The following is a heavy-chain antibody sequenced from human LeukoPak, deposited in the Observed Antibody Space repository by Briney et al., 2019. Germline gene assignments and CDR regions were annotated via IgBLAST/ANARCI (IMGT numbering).Heavy chain of an antibody. V-gene: IGHV3-48*01. CDR3: ARDGNRDGDMDV. CDR2: ISSSSSLI. J-gene: IGHJ6*03. D-gene: IGHD1-1*01. CDR1: GFTFVSYN. Sequence: GGSLRLSCAASGFTFVSYNMNWVRQAPGKGLEWVSYISSSSSLIYYAGSVKGRFTVSRDSAKRSLYLQMNSLRAEDTAVYYCARDGNRDGDMDVWGKGTTVTVSS.